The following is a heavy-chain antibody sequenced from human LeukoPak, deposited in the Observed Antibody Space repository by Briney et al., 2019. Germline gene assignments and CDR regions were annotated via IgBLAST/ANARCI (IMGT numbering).Heavy chain of an antibody. V-gene: IGHV3-53*01. J-gene: IGHJ5*02. CDR1: GFTVSSNY. CDR2: IYSGGST. Sequence: GGSLRLSCAASGFTVSSNYMSWVRQAPGKGLEWVSVIYSGGSTYYADSVKGRFTISRDNSKNTLYLQMNSLRAEDTAVYYCAKDRRILGLCLDPWGQGTLVTVSS. D-gene: IGHD2-2*01. CDR3: AKDRRILGLCLDP.